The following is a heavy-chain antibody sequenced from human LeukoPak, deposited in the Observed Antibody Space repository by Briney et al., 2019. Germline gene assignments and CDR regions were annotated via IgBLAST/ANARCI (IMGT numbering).Heavy chain of an antibody. CDR2: INQDGGVK. D-gene: IGHD6-6*01. V-gene: IGHV3-7*05. Sequence: GEPLRLSCAASGFTFSNYRMSWVRKAPGKGLEWVANINQDGGVKYYVDAVKGRFTISRDNAKISLYLQMNSLRAEDTAIYYCATDGRQHVPHYWGQGTLVSV. CDR1: GFTFSNYR. J-gene: IGHJ4*02. CDR3: ATDGRQHVPHY.